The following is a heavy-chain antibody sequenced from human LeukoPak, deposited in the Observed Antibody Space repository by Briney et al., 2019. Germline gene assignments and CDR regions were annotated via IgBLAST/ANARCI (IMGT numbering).Heavy chain of an antibody. V-gene: IGHV5-51*01. Sequence: GESLKISCKASGYSFTNFWIGWVRQMPGKGLEWMGIIFPGNSQTRYSPSFQGQVTISVDKYTSTAYLQWSSLKASDTAMYYCARGGDYGDYVGYWGQGTLVTVSS. CDR1: GYSFTNFW. CDR2: IFPGNSQT. D-gene: IGHD4-17*01. CDR3: ARGGDYGDYVGY. J-gene: IGHJ4*02.